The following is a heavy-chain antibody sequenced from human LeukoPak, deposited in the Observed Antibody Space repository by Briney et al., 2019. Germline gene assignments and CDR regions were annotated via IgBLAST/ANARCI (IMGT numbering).Heavy chain of an antibody. V-gene: IGHV4-59*01. D-gene: IGHD2-8*01. CDR3: ARYYCPNGSCQGFDY. CDR1: GGSISSYY. Sequence: SETLSLTCTVSGGSISSYYWNWIRQPPGKGLEWIGYIHHSGKTNSNPSLKSRVTISADTPNNQFSLRLSSVTAADTAVYYCARYYCPNGSCQGFDYWGQGTLVTVSS. CDR2: IHHSGKT. J-gene: IGHJ4*02.